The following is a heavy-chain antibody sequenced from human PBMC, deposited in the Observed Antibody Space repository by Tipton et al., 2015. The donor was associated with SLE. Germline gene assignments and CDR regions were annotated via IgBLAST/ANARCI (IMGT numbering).Heavy chain of an antibody. D-gene: IGHD2-15*01. CDR1: GGSISSSSYY. J-gene: IGHJ3*02. CDR2: IYYSGTT. Sequence: TLSLTCTVSGGSISSSSYYWGWIRQPPGKGLEWIGSIYYSGTTYYNPSLKSRVTISVDTSKNQFSLKLRSVTAADTAVYYCARVSVVVAATNAFDIWGQGTMLTVTS. CDR3: ARVSVVVAATNAFDI. V-gene: IGHV4-39*07.